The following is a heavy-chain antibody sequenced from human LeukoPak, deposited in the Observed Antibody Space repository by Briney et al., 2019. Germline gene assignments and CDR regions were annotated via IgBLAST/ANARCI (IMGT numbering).Heavy chain of an antibody. CDR1: GYSFTSYW. J-gene: IGHJ5*02. CDR2: IYPGDSDT. D-gene: IGHD3-16*01. V-gene: IGHV5-51*01. Sequence: GESLKISCKGSGYSFTSYWIGWVRQMPGKGLEWMGIIYPGDSDTRYSPSFQGQVTISADKSISTAYLQWSSLKASDTAMYYCARNVWGSGDYNWFDPWGQGTLVTVSS. CDR3: ARNVWGSGDYNWFDP.